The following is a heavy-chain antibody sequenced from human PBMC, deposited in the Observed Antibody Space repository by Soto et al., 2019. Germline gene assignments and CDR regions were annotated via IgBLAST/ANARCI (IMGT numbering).Heavy chain of an antibody. CDR3: AKVQFTIFGNFDY. V-gene: IGHV3-23*01. CDR2: VTGSGGRT. Sequence: GGSLRLSCAASGFTFSSYAMTWVRQAPGKGLQWVSTVTGSGGRTYYADSVKGRFIISRDNSKNTLYLQMSSLRAEDTAVYYCAKVQFTIFGNFDYWGQGTPVTVSS. CDR1: GFTFSSYA. J-gene: IGHJ4*02. D-gene: IGHD3-3*01.